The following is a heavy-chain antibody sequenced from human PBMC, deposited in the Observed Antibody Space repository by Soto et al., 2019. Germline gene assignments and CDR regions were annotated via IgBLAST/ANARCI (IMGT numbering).Heavy chain of an antibody. V-gene: IGHV1-18*01. CDR1: GYTFSNYG. CDR2: IYPYNGNT. J-gene: IGHJ4*02. CDR3: SRDLNGAAGGGY. Sequence: QVQLVQSGAEVRKPGASVKVSCKASGYTFSNYGICWVRQAPGQGLEWMAWIYPYNGNTNYAQKLQGRVTLTTDASTSTAYMDLRSLTSDDTAMYYCSRDLNGAAGGGYWCQGTLVTVS. D-gene: IGHD6-13*01.